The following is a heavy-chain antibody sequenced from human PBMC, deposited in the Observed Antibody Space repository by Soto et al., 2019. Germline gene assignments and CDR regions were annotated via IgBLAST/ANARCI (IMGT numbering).Heavy chain of an antibody. CDR3: ARTPTYSRLGDH. CDR1: GYTFTSHG. D-gene: IGHD3-22*01. V-gene: IGHV1-18*04. Sequence: QVELVQSGGDVKKPGASVKVSCKASGYTFTSHGSSWVRQAPGQGLEWVGWINPNNDNSVSAQKFQDRVTLTTDTSTSTVYMELRSLTSDDAAFYYCARTPTYSRLGDHWGQGTLVTVAS. J-gene: IGHJ4*02. CDR2: INPNNDNS.